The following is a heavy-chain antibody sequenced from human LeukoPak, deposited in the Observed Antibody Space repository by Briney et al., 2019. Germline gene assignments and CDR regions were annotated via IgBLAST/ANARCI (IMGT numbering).Heavy chain of an antibody. CDR2: ISWNSGSI. J-gene: IGHJ3*02. Sequence: GGSLRLSCAASGFTFDEYAMHWVRQAPGKGLEWVSGISWNSGSIGYADSVKGRFTISRDNAKNSLYLQMNSLRAEDMALYYCAKGGYYYYSSGHAFDIWGQGTMVTVSS. V-gene: IGHV3-9*03. CDR1: GFTFDEYA. D-gene: IGHD3-22*01. CDR3: AKGGYYYYSSGHAFDI.